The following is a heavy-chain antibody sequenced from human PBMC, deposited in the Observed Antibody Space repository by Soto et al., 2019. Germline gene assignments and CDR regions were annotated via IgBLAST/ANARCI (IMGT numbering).Heavy chain of an antibody. CDR3: ARPLYSYGSGSYPWFDP. Sequence: SETLSLTCSVSGGSISSSSYYWGWIRQPPGKGLEWIGTIYYSGSTQYNPSLRSRVTISVDTSKNQFSLKLSSVTAADTAVYYCARPLYSYGSGSYPWFDPWGQGTLVTVSS. CDR1: GGSISSSSYY. V-gene: IGHV4-39*01. D-gene: IGHD3-10*01. J-gene: IGHJ5*02. CDR2: IYYSGST.